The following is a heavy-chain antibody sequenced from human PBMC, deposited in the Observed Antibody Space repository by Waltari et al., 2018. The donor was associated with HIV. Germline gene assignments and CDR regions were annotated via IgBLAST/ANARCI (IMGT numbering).Heavy chain of an antibody. CDR1: GLPFSSYW. Sequence: EVQLVESGGGLVQPGGSLRLYCAASGLPFSSYWMHWVRQAPGKGLVWVSRINGDGSTTSYADSVKGRFTISRDNAKNTLYLQMNSLRAEDTAVYYCARIAYDSSGYGWFDPWGQGTLVTVSS. D-gene: IGHD3-22*01. J-gene: IGHJ5*02. CDR2: INGDGSTT. CDR3: ARIAYDSSGYGWFDP. V-gene: IGHV3-74*01.